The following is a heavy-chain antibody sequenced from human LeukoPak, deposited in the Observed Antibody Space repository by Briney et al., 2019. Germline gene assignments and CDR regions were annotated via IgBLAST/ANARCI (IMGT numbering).Heavy chain of an antibody. CDR1: GFTFSNAW. Sequence: GGSLRLSCAASGFTFSNAWMSWVRQAPGKGLEWVGRIKSKTDGGTTDYAAPVKGRFTISRDDSKNTLYLQMNSLKTEDTAVYYCTTDPAGGVPAAARPRKIPRDYWGQGTLVTVSS. J-gene: IGHJ4*02. CDR2: IKSKTDGGTT. CDR3: TTDPAGGVPAAARPRKIPRDY. D-gene: IGHD2-2*01. V-gene: IGHV3-15*01.